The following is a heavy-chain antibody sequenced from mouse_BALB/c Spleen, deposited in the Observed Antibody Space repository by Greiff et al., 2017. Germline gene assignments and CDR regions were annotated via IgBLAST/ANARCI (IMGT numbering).Heavy chain of an antibody. CDR3: ASWYYGNSFAY. CDR1: GFTFSSFG. Sequence: EVQLVASGGGLVQPGGSRKLSCAASGFTFSSFGMHWVRQAPEKGLEWVAYISSGSSTIYYADTVKGRFTISRDNPKNTLFLQMTSLRSEDTAMYYCASWYYGNSFAYWGQGTLVTVSA. D-gene: IGHD2-1*01. CDR2: ISSGSSTI. V-gene: IGHV5-17*02. J-gene: IGHJ3*01.